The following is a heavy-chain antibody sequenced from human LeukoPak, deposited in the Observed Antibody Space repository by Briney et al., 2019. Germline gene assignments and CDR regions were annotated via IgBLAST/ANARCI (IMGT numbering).Heavy chain of an antibody. D-gene: IGHD1-26*01. CDR3: ARDSGWELRHLFFDE. CDR1: GYTFGSYS. CDR2: ISPSNGDT. J-gene: IGHJ4*02. Sequence: ASVKVSCKASGYTFGSYSISWVRRAPGQGLEWMGWISPSNGDTSYAQKVQDRVTMTTDTSTTTVYMELRSLTSDDTATYYCARDSGWELRHLFFDEWGKGTLVTVSS. V-gene: IGHV1-18*04.